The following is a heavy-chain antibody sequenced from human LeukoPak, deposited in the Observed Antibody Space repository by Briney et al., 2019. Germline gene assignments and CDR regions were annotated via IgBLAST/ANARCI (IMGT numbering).Heavy chain of an antibody. J-gene: IGHJ4*02. Sequence: GGSLRLSCAASGFTFSSYAMSWVRQAPGKGLEWVSAISGSGGSTYYADSVKGRFTICRDNSKNTLYLQMNSLRAEDTAVYYCAKMGYGPTLNFDYWGQGTLVTVSS. CDR3: AKMGYGPTLNFDY. CDR2: ISGSGGST. V-gene: IGHV3-23*01. CDR1: GFTFSSYA. D-gene: IGHD5-18*01.